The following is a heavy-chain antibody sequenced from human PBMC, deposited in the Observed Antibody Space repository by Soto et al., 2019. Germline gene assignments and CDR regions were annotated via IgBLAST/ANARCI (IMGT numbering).Heavy chain of an antibody. V-gene: IGHV4-34*01. CDR2: INHSGST. J-gene: IGHJ4*02. CDR3: ARVEAAAGSTYFDY. CDR1: GGSFSGYY. D-gene: IGHD6-13*01. Sequence: QVQLQQWGAGLLKPSETLSLTCAVYGGSFSGYYWSWIRQPPGKGLEWIGEINHSGSTNYNPSLKNRVTISVAPSKNQFSLKLSSVTAADTAVYYCARVEAAAGSTYFDYWGQGTLVTVSS.